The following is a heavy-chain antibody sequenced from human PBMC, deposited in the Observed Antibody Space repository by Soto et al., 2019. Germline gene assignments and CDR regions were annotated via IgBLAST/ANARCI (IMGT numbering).Heavy chain of an antibody. CDR2: FIPMFNRP. V-gene: IGHV1-69*01. CDR3: ARGQFHHVSNYYSALDV. Sequence: QVQLVQSGAEVKKPGSSVKVSCKASRGTFSSYAISWVRQAPGQGLEWMGGFIPMFNRPHSARKFQGRVTITADESTSTAYMDLSSLRSEDTAVYYCARGQFHHVSNYYSALDVWGHGTTVTVSS. J-gene: IGHJ6*02. CDR1: RGTFSSYA.